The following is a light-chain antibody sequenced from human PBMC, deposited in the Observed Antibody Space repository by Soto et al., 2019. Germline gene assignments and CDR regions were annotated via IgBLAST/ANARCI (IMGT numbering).Light chain of an antibody. J-gene: IGKJ5*01. Sequence: IVMTQSPATLSVSPGERATLSCSASQSVSTYLAWYQQRPGQAPRLLIYDASYRATDIPPRFSGSGSGTDFTLTISSLEPEDFAVYYCQQRRSWPPTITFGQGTRLEI. V-gene: IGKV3-11*01. CDR3: QQRRSWPPTIT. CDR1: QSVSTY. CDR2: DAS.